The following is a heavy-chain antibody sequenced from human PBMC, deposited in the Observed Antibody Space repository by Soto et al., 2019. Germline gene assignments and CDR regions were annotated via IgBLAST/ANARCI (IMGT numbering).Heavy chain of an antibody. V-gene: IGHV3-23*01. CDR3: AKDLYYYDSSGYYY. J-gene: IGHJ4*02. D-gene: IGHD3-22*01. Sequence: PGGSLRRSCASSGFTFSSYAMIWVRHGPGKGLEWVSAISGSGGSTYYAYSVKGRFTISRDNSKNTLYLQMNSLRAEDTAVYYCAKDLYYYDSSGYYYWGQGTLVTVSS. CDR2: ISGSGGST. CDR1: GFTFSSYA.